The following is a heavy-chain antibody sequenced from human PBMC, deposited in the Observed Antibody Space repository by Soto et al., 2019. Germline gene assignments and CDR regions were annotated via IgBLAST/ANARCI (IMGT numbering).Heavy chain of an antibody. CDR3: ARAVTMRAIGYAFDI. CDR1: GGTFSSYT. CDR2: IIPILGIA. J-gene: IGHJ3*02. Sequence: SVKVSCKASGGTFSSYTISWVRQAPGQGLEWMGRIIPILGIANYAQKFQGRVTITADKSTSTAYMELSSLRSEDTAVYYCARAVTMRAIGYAFDIWGQGTMVTVSS. D-gene: IGHD3-22*01. V-gene: IGHV1-69*02.